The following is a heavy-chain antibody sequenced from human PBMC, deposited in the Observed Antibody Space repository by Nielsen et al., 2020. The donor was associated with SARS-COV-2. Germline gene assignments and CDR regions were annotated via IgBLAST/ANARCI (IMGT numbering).Heavy chain of an antibody. J-gene: IGHJ5*02. V-gene: IGHV3-11*01. CDR2: ISGRGDII. Sequence: GGSLRLSCVASGFTFSDYYMTWIRQAPGKGLEWVSYISGRGDIIFYTDSVEGRFTISRDNAKNSLYLQMNSLRAEDTAVHYCARTDPGVPTWGQGTLVTVSS. CDR3: ARTDPGVPT. CDR1: GFTFSDYY. D-gene: IGHD7-27*01.